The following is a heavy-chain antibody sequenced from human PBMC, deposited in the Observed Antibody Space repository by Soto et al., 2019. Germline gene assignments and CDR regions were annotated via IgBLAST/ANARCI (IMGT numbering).Heavy chain of an antibody. CDR2: INAGNGNT. CDR1: GYTFTSYA. Sequence: ASVKVSCKASGYTFTSYAMHWVRQAPGQRLEWMGWINAGNGNTKYSQKFQGRVTITRDTSASTAYMELSSLRSEDTAVYYCAREAVYSSSSRWFDPWGQGTLVTVSS. V-gene: IGHV1-3*01. J-gene: IGHJ5*02. D-gene: IGHD6-6*01. CDR3: AREAVYSSSSRWFDP.